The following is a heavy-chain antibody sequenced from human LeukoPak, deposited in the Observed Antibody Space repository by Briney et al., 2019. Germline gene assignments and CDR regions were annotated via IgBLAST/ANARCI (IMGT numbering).Heavy chain of an antibody. CDR3: AREDGYSPSTDY. J-gene: IGHJ4*02. V-gene: IGHV4-31*03. CDR2: IYYSGST. D-gene: IGHD5-24*01. Sequence: SQTLSLTCTVSGGSISSGGYYWSWLRQHPGKGLEWIGYIYYSGSTYYNPSLKSRVTISVDTSKNQFSLKLSSVTAADTAVYYCAREDGYSPSTDYWGQGTLVTVSS. CDR1: GGSISSGGYY.